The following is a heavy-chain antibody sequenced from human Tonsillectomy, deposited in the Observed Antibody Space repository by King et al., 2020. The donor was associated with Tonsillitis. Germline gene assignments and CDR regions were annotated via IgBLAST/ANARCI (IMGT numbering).Heavy chain of an antibody. CDR1: GFTFTNAW. Sequence: VQLVESGGGLVKPGGSLRLSCAASGFTFTNAWMNWVRQAPGKGLEWVARIKTKNEGGKKDYAEPVKGRFSISRDDSKNTLYLEMSSLKIEDTGVYYCTTRPWFDYWGQGTLVTVSS. CDR2: IKTKNEGGKK. V-gene: IGHV3-15*07. J-gene: IGHJ4*02. CDR3: TTRPWFDY.